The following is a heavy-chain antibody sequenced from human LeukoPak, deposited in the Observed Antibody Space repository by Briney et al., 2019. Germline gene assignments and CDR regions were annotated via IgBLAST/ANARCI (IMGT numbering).Heavy chain of an antibody. CDR2: IYTSGST. CDR1: GGSISSGSYY. D-gene: IGHD2-2*01. CDR3: ARGYCSSTSCYLSGGRADWFDP. V-gene: IGHV4-61*02. J-gene: IGHJ5*02. Sequence: SETLSLTCTVSGGSISSGSYYWSWIRQPAGKGLEWIGRIYTSGSTNYNPSLKSRVTISVDTSKNQFSLKLSSVTAADTAVYYCARGYCSSTSCYLSGGRADWFDPWGQGTLVTVSS.